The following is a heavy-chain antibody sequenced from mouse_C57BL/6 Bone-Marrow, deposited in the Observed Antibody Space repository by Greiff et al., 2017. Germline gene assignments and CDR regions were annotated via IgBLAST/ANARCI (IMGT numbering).Heavy chain of an antibody. CDR1: GYTFTSYW. J-gene: IGHJ2*01. Sequence: VQLKQPGAELVMPGASVKLSCKASGYTFTSYWMHWVKQRPGQGLEWIGEIDPSDSYTNYNQKFKGKSTLTVDKSSSTAYMQLSSLTSEDSAVYYCARDFFDYWCQGTTLTVSS. CDR3: ARDFFDY. V-gene: IGHV1-69*01. CDR2: IDPSDSYT.